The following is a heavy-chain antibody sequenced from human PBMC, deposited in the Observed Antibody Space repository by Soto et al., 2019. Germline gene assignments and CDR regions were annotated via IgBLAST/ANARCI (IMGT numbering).Heavy chain of an antibody. J-gene: IGHJ4*02. CDR2: INPNSGGT. V-gene: IGHV1-2*04. D-gene: IGHD2-8*01. CDR3: AKARCTTSNCYVPAY. CDR1: GYTFTGYY. Sequence: ASVKVSCKASGYTFTGYYMHWVRQAPGQGLEWMGWINPNSGGTNYAQKFQGWVTMTRDTSISTAYMGLGRLRAEDTAVYYCAKARCTTSNCYVPAYWGQGTLVTVSS.